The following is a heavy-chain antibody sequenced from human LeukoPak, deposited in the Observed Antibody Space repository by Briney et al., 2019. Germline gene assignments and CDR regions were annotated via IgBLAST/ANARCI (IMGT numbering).Heavy chain of an antibody. CDR2: IYSGGRT. D-gene: IGHD2-15*01. J-gene: IGHJ1*01. V-gene: IGHV3-53*01. CDR1: GFTFSRYG. CDR3: ARVGCSGGSCYSQYFHH. Sequence: GGSLRLSCAASGFTFSRYGMHWVRQAPGKGLEWVSLIYSGGRTEYTDSVKGRFTIYTDNSKNTLYLQMNSLRAEDTAVYYCARVGCSGGSCYSQYFHHWGQGTLVTVSP.